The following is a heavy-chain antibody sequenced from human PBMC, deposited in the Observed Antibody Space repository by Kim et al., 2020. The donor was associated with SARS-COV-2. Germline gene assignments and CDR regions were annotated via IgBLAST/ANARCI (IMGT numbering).Heavy chain of an antibody. V-gene: IGHV4-39*01. Sequence: SETLSLTCTVSGGSISSSSYYWGWIRQPPGKGLEWIGSIYYSGSTYYNPSLKSRVTISVDTSKNQFSLKLSSVTAADTAVYYCARHGRGGYYELAREIDYWGQGTLVTVSS. J-gene: IGHJ4*02. D-gene: IGHD3-22*01. CDR1: GGSISSSSYY. CDR3: ARHGRGGYYELAREIDY. CDR2: IYYSGST.